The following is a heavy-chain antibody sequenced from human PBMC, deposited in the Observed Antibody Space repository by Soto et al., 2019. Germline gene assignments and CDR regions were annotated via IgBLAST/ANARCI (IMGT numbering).Heavy chain of an antibody. J-gene: IGHJ5*02. CDR2: IYHSGST. Sequence: SETLSLTCAVSGGSISSSNWWSWVRQPPGKGLEWIGEIYHSGSTNYNPSLKSRVTISVDKSKNQFSLKLSSVTAADTAVYYCASVYVAYGSGSYYNWFDPWGQGTLDTVSS. V-gene: IGHV4-4*02. D-gene: IGHD3-10*01. CDR1: GGSISSSNW. CDR3: ASVYVAYGSGSYYNWFDP.